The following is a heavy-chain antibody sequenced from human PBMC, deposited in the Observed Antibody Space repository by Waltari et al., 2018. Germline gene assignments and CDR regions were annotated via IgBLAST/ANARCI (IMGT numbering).Heavy chain of an antibody. CDR1: GGSISSYY. D-gene: IGHD2-2*01. V-gene: IGHV4-59*01. CDR2: IYSSGST. CDR3: ARGGPADP. J-gene: IGHJ5*02. Sequence: QVQLQESGPGLVKPSETLSLTSPISGGSISSYYGSWIRQPPGKGLEWIGYIYSSGSTNYNPSRKSRVTIAVDTSKNQFSLKLSSGTAADTAVYYCARGGPADPWGQGTLVTVSS.